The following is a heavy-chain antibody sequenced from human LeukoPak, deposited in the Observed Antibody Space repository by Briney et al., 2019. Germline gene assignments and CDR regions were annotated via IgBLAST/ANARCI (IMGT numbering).Heavy chain of an antibody. CDR1: GGSISSYY. J-gene: IGHJ3*02. V-gene: IGHV4-4*07. CDR2: IYTSGST. Sequence: SQTLSLTCTVSGGSISSYYWSWIRQPAGKGLEWIGRIYTSGSTNYNPSLKSRVTMSVDTSKNQFSLKLSSVTAADTAVYYCAREFDFWSGYVRAFDIWGQGTMVTVSS. D-gene: IGHD3-3*01. CDR3: AREFDFWSGYVRAFDI.